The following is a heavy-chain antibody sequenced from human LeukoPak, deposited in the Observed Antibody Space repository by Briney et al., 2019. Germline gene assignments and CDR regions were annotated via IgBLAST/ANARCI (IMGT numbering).Heavy chain of an antibody. D-gene: IGHD2-21*01. CDR3: GGLAIYDY. V-gene: IGHV3-21*01. Sequence: GGSLRLSCAASGFTFSSYSMNWVRQAPGKGLEWVSSISSSSSYIYYADSVKGRFTTSRDNSKNTLYLQMNSLRPEDTAVYYCGGLAIYDYWGQGTLVTVSS. CDR1: GFTFSSYS. J-gene: IGHJ4*02. CDR2: ISSSSSYI.